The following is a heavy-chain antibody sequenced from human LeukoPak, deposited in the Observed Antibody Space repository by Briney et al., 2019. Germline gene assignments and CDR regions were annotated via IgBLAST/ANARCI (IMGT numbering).Heavy chain of an antibody. CDR3: ARGDDSQQRNDALDI. CDR1: GFTFDTYW. D-gene: IGHD3-16*01. V-gene: IGHV3-21*03. Sequence: GGSLRLSCAASGFTFDTYWMTWVRQAPGKGLDWVSSISRHSADIYYADSVRGRFTISRDNAKNSVFLQMNSLRAEDTAVYYCARGDDSQQRNDALDIWGQGTMVTVSS. J-gene: IGHJ3*02. CDR2: ISRHSADI.